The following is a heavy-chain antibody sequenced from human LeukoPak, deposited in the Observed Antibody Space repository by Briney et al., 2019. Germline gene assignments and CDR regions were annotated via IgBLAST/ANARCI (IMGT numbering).Heavy chain of an antibody. CDR1: GGSISSHY. D-gene: IGHD1-1*01. V-gene: IGHV4-59*11. J-gene: IGHJ4*02. CDR3: AREDDWNPAFDY. Sequence: SETLSLTCTASGGSISSHYWSWIRQPPGKGLEWIGYIYYSGSTNYNPSLKSRVTISVDTSKNQFSLKLSSVTAADTAVYYCAREDDWNPAFDYWGQGNLVTVSS. CDR2: IYYSGST.